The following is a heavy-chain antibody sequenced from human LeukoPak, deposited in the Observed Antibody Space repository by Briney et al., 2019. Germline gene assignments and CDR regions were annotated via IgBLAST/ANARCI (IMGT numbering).Heavy chain of an antibody. CDR1: GGSISSGGYY. V-gene: IGHV4-31*03. CDR3: ARETPPNYYDSSGYYYYFDY. J-gene: IGHJ4*02. D-gene: IGHD3-22*01. Sequence: PSETLSLTCTVSGGSISSGGYYWSWIRQHPGKGLEWIGYIYYSGSTYYNPSLKSRVTISVDTSKNQFSLKLSSVTAADTAVYYCARETPPNYYDSSGYYYYFDYWGQGTLVTVSP. CDR2: IYYSGST.